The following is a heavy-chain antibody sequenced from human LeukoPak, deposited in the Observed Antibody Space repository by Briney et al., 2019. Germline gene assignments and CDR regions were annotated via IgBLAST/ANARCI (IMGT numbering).Heavy chain of an antibody. CDR1: GFTFSSYS. CDR3: ARDAPYCGGDCYQGAFDI. Sequence: PGGSLRLSCAASGFTFSSYSMNWVRQAPGKGLEWVSSISSSSSYIYYANSVKGRFTISRDNAKNSLYLQMNRLRAEDTAVYYCARDAPYCGGDCYQGAFDIWGQGTMVTVSS. V-gene: IGHV3-21*01. J-gene: IGHJ3*02. CDR2: ISSSSSYI. D-gene: IGHD2-21*02.